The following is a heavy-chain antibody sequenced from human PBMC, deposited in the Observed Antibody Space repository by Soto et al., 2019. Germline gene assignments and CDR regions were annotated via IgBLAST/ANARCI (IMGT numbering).Heavy chain of an antibody. CDR3: ARGGYCSSTSCYAYLYYFDY. J-gene: IGHJ4*02. V-gene: IGHV3-74*01. CDR1: GFTFSSYW. CDR2: INSDGSST. D-gene: IGHD2-2*01. Sequence: EVQLVESGGGLVQPGGSLRLSCAASGFTFSSYWMHWVRQAPGKGLVWVSRINSDGSSTSYADSVKGRFTISRDNAKNTLYLQMNSLRAEDTAVYYCARGGYCSSTSCYAYLYYFDYWGQGTLVTVSS.